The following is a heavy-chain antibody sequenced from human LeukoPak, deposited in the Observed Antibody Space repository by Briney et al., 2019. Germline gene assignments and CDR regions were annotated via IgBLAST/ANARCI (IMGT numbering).Heavy chain of an antibody. V-gene: IGHV3-23*01. Sequence: PGGSLRLSCAASGFTFSSYAMTWVRQAPGKGLEWVSAISGSAGNTYYADSVKGRFTISRDNSKNTLYLQMSSLSVEDTAVYYCAKGGYDYVEVAYFDFWGQGALVTVSS. J-gene: IGHJ4*02. CDR3: AKGGYDYVEVAYFDF. CDR2: ISGSAGNT. CDR1: GFTFSSYA. D-gene: IGHD5-12*01.